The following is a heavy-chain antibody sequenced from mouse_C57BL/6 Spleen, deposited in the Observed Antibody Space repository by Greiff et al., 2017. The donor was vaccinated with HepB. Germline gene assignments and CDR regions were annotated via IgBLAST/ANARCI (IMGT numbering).Heavy chain of an antibody. V-gene: IGHV1-26*01. J-gene: IGHJ4*01. CDR1: GYTFTDYY. D-gene: IGHD2-4*01. CDR2: INPNNGGT. Sequence: VQLQQSGPELVKPGASVKISCKASGYTFTDYYMNWVKQSHGKSLEWIGDINPNNGGTSYNQKFKGKATLTVDKSSSTAYMELRSLTSEDSAVYYCARKPYDYHYAMDYWGQGTSVTVSS. CDR3: ARKPYDYHYAMDY.